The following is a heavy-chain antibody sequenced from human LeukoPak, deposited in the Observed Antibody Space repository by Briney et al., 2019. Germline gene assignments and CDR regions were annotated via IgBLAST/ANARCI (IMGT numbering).Heavy chain of an antibody. CDR2: ISGSGGTR. Sequence: GGSLRLSCAASVFTFSTYAINWVRQAPGKGVDWVAGISGSGGTRYYADSVKGRFTISIDNSKNTLFLQMSSLRAEDSAVYYCAKVPIVGAAIGSFDYWGQGTLVTVSS. CDR3: AKVPIVGAAIGSFDY. CDR1: VFTFSTYA. J-gene: IGHJ4*02. V-gene: IGHV3-23*01. D-gene: IGHD1-26*01.